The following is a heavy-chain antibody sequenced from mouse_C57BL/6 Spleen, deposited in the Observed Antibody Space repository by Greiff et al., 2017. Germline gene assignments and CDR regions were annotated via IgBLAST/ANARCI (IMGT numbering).Heavy chain of an antibody. V-gene: IGHV1-80*01. J-gene: IGHJ3*01. CDR3: ATHYYGSSLGAY. Sequence: VQLQQSGAELVKPGASVKISCKASGYAFSSYWMNWVKQRPGTGLEWIGQIYPGDGDTNYNGKFKGKATLTADKSSSTAYMQLSSLTSEDSAVYFCATHYYGSSLGAYWGQGTLVTVSA. D-gene: IGHD1-1*01. CDR2: IYPGDGDT. CDR1: GYAFSSYW.